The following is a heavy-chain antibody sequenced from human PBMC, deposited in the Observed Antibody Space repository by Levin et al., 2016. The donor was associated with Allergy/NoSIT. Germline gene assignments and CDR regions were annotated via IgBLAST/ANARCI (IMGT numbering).Heavy chain of an antibody. CDR2: IYYSGST. V-gene: IGHV4-59*01. CDR3: ARWPQGGRLTGAHWFDP. Sequence: RQAPGKGLEWIGYIYYSGSTNYNPSLKSRVTISVDTSKNQFSLKLSSVTAADTAVYYCARWPQGGRLTGAHWFDPWGQGTLVTVSS. J-gene: IGHJ5*02. D-gene: IGHD7-27*01.